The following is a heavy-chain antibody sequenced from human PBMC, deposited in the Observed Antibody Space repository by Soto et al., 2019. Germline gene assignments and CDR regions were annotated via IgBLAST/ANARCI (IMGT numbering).Heavy chain of an antibody. J-gene: IGHJ4*02. CDR1: GYTFTSYA. Sequence: QVQLVQSGAEVKKPGASVKVSCKASGYTFTSYAMPWVRQAPGQRLEWMGWINAGNGNTKYSQKFQGRVTITRDTSASTAYMELSSLRSEATAVYYCARGIGGWYYFDYWGQGTLVTVSS. CDR3: ARGIGGWYYFDY. V-gene: IGHV1-3*01. D-gene: IGHD6-19*01. CDR2: INAGNGNT.